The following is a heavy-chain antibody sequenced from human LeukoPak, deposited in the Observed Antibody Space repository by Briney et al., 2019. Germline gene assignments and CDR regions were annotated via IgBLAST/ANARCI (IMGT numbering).Heavy chain of an antibody. D-gene: IGHD1-26*01. CDR2: INPSGGST. CDR3: ARDLIVGATRDY. Sequence: GASVKVSCKASGYTFTSYYMRWGRQAPGQGLEWMGIINPSGGSTSYAQKFQGRVTMTRDTSTSTVYMELSSLRSEDTAVYYCARDLIVGATRDYWGQGTLVTVSS. CDR1: GYTFTSYY. J-gene: IGHJ4*02. V-gene: IGHV1-46*03.